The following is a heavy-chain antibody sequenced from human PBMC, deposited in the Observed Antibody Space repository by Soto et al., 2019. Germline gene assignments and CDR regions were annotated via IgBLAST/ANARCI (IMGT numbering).Heavy chain of an antibody. J-gene: IGHJ5*02. Sequence: GASVKVSCKASGYTFTSYGISWVRQAPGQGLEWMGWISAYNGNTNYAQKLQGRVTMTTDTSTSTAYMELRSLRSDDTAVYYCARVRVTTDPPHWFDPWGQGTLVTV. CDR2: ISAYNGNT. CDR1: GYTFTSYG. D-gene: IGHD3-10*01. V-gene: IGHV1-18*01. CDR3: ARVRVTTDPPHWFDP.